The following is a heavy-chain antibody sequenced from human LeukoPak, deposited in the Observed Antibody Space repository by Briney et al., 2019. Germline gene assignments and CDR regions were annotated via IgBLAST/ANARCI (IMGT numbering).Heavy chain of an antibody. Sequence: GRSLRLSCAASGFTFSSYAMHWVRQAPGKGLGWVAVISYDGSNKYYADSVKGRFTISRDNSKNTLYLQMNSLRAEDTAVYYCAILLSPFGEDTFDIWGQGTMVTVSS. CDR2: ISYDGSNK. D-gene: IGHD3-10*01. J-gene: IGHJ3*02. CDR1: GFTFSSYA. V-gene: IGHV3-30*04. CDR3: AILLSPFGEDTFDI.